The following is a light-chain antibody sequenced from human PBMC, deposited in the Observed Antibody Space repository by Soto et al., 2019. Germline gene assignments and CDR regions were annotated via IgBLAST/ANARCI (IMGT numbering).Light chain of an antibody. CDR1: SSDIGGYNF. J-gene: IGLJ1*01. V-gene: IGLV2-14*01. CDR3: SSFRGSSTSYV. CDR2: DVS. Sequence: QSALTQPASVSGSPGQSITISCTGTSSDIGGYNFVSWYQQHPGKAPKLMIYDVSNRPSGVSTRFSGSKSGNTASLTISGLQAEDEADYYCSSFRGSSTSYVFGIGTKVTVL.